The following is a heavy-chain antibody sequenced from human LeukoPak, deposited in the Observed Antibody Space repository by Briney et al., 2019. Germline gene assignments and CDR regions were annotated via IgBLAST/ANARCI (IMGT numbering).Heavy chain of an antibody. J-gene: IGHJ5*02. CDR1: GASINSYY. D-gene: IGHD1-26*01. CDR3: ARGRQKRGIDP. CDR2: IYYNGYA. Sequence: SDTLSLTCSVSGASINSYYWSWIRQPPGKGLEWIGYIYYNGYANYNSSLTSRATISIDRSKNQFSLKLISVTAADTAVYYCARGRQKRGIDPWGQGTLVIVSS. V-gene: IGHV4-59*07.